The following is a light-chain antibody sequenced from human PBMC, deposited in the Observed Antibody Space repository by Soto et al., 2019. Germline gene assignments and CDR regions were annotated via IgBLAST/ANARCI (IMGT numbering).Light chain of an antibody. Sequence: IRMTQSPSSFSASAGDRVTITCRASQGISSYLAWYQQKPGKAPKLLIYAASTLQSGVPSRFSGSGSGTDFTLTISCLQSEDFATYYCQQYYSYPPTFGQGTKLEIK. CDR3: QQYYSYPPT. J-gene: IGKJ2*01. V-gene: IGKV1-8*01. CDR2: AAS. CDR1: QGISSY.